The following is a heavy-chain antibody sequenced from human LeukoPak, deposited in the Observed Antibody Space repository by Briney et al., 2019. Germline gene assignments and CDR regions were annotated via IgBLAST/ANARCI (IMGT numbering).Heavy chain of an antibody. CDR2: MNPVSGNA. CDR1: GYTFTDYY. CDR3: ARAPMGAAPLY. J-gene: IGHJ4*02. Sequence: ASVKVSCKASGYTFTDYYIHWVRQAPGQGLEWMGWMNPVSGNAGSAQKFQGRDTLTRDTSITTAYMELTSLRSDDTAFYYCARAPMGAAPLYWGQGTLVTVSS. V-gene: IGHV1-8*02. D-gene: IGHD6-6*01.